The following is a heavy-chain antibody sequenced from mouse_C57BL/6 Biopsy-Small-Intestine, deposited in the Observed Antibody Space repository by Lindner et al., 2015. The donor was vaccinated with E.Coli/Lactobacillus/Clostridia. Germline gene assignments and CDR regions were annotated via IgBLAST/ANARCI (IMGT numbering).Heavy chain of an antibody. CDR1: GYTFTGYG. J-gene: IGHJ4*01. V-gene: IGHV1-81*01. CDR2: IYPRSGNT. Sequence: VQLQESGAELARPGASVKLSCKASGYTFTGYGISWVKQRTGQGLEWIGEIYPRSGNTYYNEKFKGKATLTADKSSSTAYMELRSLTSEDSAVYFCARRGDWEGGYYAMDYWGQGTSVTVSS. CDR3: ARRGDWEGGYYAMDY. D-gene: IGHD4-1*01.